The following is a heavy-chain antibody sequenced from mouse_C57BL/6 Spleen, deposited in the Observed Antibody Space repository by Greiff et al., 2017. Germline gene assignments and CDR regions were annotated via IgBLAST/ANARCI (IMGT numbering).Heavy chain of an antibody. CDR2: INPYNGDT. V-gene: IGHV1-20*01. CDR1: GYSFTGYF. D-gene: IGHD2-3*01. CDR3: ARRGDGYYVGFAY. Sequence: EVQLKESGPELVKPGDSVKISCKASGYSFTGYFMNWVMQSHGKSLEWIGRINPYNGDTFYNQKFKGKATLTVDKSSSTAHMELRSLTSEDSAVYYCARRGDGYYVGFAYWGQGTLVTVSA. J-gene: IGHJ3*01.